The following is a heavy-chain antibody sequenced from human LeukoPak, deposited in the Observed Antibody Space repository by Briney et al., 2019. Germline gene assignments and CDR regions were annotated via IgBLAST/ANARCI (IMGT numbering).Heavy chain of an antibody. Sequence: TLSLTCTVSGGSISSGDYYWSWIRQPPGKGLEWIGYIYYSGSTYYNPSLKSRVTISVDTSKNQFSLKLSSVTAADTAVYYCAREQVVVAATHDAFDIWGQGTMVTVSS. J-gene: IGHJ3*02. V-gene: IGHV4-30-4*08. CDR1: GGSISSGDYY. CDR3: AREQVVVAATHDAFDI. D-gene: IGHD2-15*01. CDR2: IYYSGST.